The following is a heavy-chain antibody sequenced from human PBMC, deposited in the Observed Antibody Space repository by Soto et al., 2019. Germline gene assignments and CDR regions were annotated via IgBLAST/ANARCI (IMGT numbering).Heavy chain of an antibody. Sequence: GGSLRLSCAASGFTFSSYSMNWVRQAPGKGLEWVSSISSSSSYIYYADSVKGRFTISRDNAKNSLYLQMNSLRAEDTAVYYCARSSADINCSGGSCYFDYWGQGTLVTVSS. CDR1: GFTFSSYS. V-gene: IGHV3-21*01. CDR2: ISSSSSYI. J-gene: IGHJ4*02. D-gene: IGHD2-15*01. CDR3: ARSSADINCSGGSCYFDY.